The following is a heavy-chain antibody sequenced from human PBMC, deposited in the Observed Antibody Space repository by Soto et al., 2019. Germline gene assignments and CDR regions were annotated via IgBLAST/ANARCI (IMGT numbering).Heavy chain of an antibody. CDR2: VYYSGST. D-gene: IGHD3-22*01. J-gene: IGHJ3*02. Sequence: SDTLSLTCSVSGDSITSYYWSWIRQPPGKGLEWIGYVYYSGSTNYNSSLKSRVTISLDTSKSQFSLRLSSVTAADTAVYYCARVMFISLRSTDAFDIWGQGTMVTVSS. CDR3: ARVMFISLRSTDAFDI. CDR1: GDSITSYY. V-gene: IGHV4-59*01.